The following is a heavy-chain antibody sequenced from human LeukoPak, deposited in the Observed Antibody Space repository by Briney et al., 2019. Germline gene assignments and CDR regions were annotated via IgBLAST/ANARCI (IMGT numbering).Heavy chain of an antibody. V-gene: IGHV3-7*01. CDR3: ARGPNFGSRVDYFDY. Sequence: GGSLRLSCAASGFILRSHWMSWVRQAPGRGLEWVAHIKQDGSEEQYVDSVEGRFILSRDDAKNSVYLQMNSLRVDDTAVYYCARGPNFGSRVDYFDYWGQGTPVTVSS. CDR1: GFILRSHW. J-gene: IGHJ4*02. D-gene: IGHD5-12*01. CDR2: IKQDGSEE.